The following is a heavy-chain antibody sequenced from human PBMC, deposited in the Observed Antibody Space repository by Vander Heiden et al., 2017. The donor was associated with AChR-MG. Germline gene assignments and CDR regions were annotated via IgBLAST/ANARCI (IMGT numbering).Heavy chain of an antibody. J-gene: IGHJ4*02. D-gene: IGHD1-26*01. CDR1: GVTFSSYA. Sequence: EVQLLESGGGLVQPGGSLRLSCAASGVTFSSYAMAWVRQAPGEGLEWVSAISGRGGDTFYADSVKGRFTISRDNSKNTLYLQMNSLRAEDTAVYYCAKDSGSYDYWGQGTLVTVSS. CDR2: ISGRGGDT. V-gene: IGHV3-23*01. CDR3: AKDSGSYDY.